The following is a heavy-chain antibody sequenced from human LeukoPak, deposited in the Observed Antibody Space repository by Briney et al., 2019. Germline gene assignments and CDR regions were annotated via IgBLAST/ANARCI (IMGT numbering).Heavy chain of an antibody. Sequence: PGRSLRLSCAASGFTFSSYSMNWVRQAPGKGLEWVSHISSSSSTIYYADSVKGRFTISRDNAKNSLYLQMSSLRDEDTAVYYCARDRGYGDYVGAFDIWGQGTMVTVSS. CDR2: ISSSSSTI. V-gene: IGHV3-48*02. CDR3: ARDRGYGDYVGAFDI. CDR1: GFTFSSYS. D-gene: IGHD4-17*01. J-gene: IGHJ3*02.